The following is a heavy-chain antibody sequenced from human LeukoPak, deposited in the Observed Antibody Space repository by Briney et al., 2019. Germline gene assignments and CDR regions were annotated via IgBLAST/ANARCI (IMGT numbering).Heavy chain of an antibody. V-gene: IGHV3-21*01. Sequence: PGGSLRLSCAASGFTFSSYSMNWVRQAPGKGLEWVSSSSSSSSYIYYADSVKGRFTISRDNAKNSLYLQMNSLRAEDTAVYYCARDLQSIVVVPAAIEYWGQGTLVTVSS. J-gene: IGHJ4*02. CDR1: GFTFSSYS. D-gene: IGHD2-2*01. CDR3: ARDLQSIVVVPAAIEY. CDR2: SSSSSSYI.